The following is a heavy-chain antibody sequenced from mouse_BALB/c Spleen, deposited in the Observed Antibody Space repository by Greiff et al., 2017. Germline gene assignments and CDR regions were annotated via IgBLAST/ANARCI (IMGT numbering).Heavy chain of an antibody. Sequence: EVQLQQSGAELVRSGASVKLSCTASGFYFKDYYMHWVKQRPEQGLEWIGWIDPENGDTEHAPKFQGKATMTADTSSNTAYMQLSSLTSEDTAVYYITMIKENFAYWGQGTLVTVSA. V-gene: IGHV14-4*02. D-gene: IGHD2-4*01. J-gene: IGHJ3*01. CDR1: GFYFKDYY. CDR3: TMIKENFAY. CDR2: IDPENGDT.